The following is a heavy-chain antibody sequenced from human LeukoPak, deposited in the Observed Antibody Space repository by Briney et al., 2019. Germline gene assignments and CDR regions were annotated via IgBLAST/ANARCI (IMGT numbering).Heavy chain of an antibody. V-gene: IGHV3-11*06. CDR3: ARTPRYCSGGSCFDY. Sequence: GGSLRLSCAASGFTFSDYYMSWIRLAPGKGLEWVSYIRSSSSYTNYADSVKGRFTISRDNARNSLYLQMNSLRAEDTAVYYCARTPRYCSGGSCFDYWGQGTLLSVSS. D-gene: IGHD2-15*01. CDR1: GFTFSDYY. CDR2: IRSSSSYT. J-gene: IGHJ4*02.